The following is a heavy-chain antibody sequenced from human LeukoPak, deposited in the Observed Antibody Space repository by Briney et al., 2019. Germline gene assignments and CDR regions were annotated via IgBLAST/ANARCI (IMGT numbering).Heavy chain of an antibody. CDR2: INPSGGTT. CDR3: ARGPRITIFGVVDWFDP. Sequence: GASVKVSCKASGYTFTSYHMHWVRQAPGQGLEWMGIINPSGGTTNYAQKFRGRVTMTRDMSTSTVYMKLSSLRSEDTAVYYCARGPRITIFGVVDWFDPWGQGTLVTVSS. V-gene: IGHV1-46*01. D-gene: IGHD3-3*01. J-gene: IGHJ5*02. CDR1: GYTFTSYH.